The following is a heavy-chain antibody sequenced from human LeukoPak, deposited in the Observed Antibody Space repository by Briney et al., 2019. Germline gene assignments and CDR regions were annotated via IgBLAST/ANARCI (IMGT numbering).Heavy chain of an antibody. Sequence: PGGSLRLSCAASGFTFSDYYMSWIRQAPGEGLQWLAYSSTSGSITYYADSVKGRFTISRDNTKNSLYLQMNSLRAEDTAVYYCARDSVWYDRGIFDYWGQGTLVTVSS. J-gene: IGHJ4*02. CDR2: SSTSGSIT. V-gene: IGHV3-11*04. CDR1: GFTFSDYY. CDR3: ARDSVWYDRGIFDY. D-gene: IGHD6-19*01.